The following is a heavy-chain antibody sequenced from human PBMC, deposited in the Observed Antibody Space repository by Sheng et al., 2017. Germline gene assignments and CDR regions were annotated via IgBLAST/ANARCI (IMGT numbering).Heavy chain of an antibody. J-gene: IGHJ4*02. CDR3: ARELSSGFSFDY. D-gene: IGHD3-22*01. V-gene: IGHV3-33*01. Sequence: QVQLVESGGGVVQPGRSLRLSCAASGFTFSSYGMHWVRQAPGKGLEWVAVIWYDGTKKYYADSVKGRFTISRDNSKNTLYLQMNSLRAEDTAVYYCARELSSGFSFDYWGQGTLVTVSS. CDR2: IWYDGTKK. CDR1: GFTFSSYG.